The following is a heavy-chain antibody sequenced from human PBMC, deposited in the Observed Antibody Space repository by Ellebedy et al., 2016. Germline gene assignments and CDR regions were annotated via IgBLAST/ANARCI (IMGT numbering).Heavy chain of an antibody. V-gene: IGHV3-23*01. CDR3: VKSGHSYAWSY. Sequence: GESLKISCAASGFTFSRQTMSWVRQTSGKGPEWVSSINNDGDGTFYADSVKGRFTTSRDNSKNTLYLQLNSLRAEDTAVYFCVKSGHSYAWSYWGQGTLVTVSS. CDR1: GFTFSRQT. J-gene: IGHJ4*02. D-gene: IGHD5-18*01. CDR2: INNDGDGT.